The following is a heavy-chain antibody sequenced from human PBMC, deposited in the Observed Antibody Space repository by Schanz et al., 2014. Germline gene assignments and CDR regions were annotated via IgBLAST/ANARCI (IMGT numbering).Heavy chain of an antibody. D-gene: IGHD3-3*01. V-gene: IGHV3-48*01. CDR1: GFTFRGYA. CDR3: VRDSFFAFDY. J-gene: IGHJ4*02. Sequence: VQLVESGGGLVQPGGSLRLSCAASGFTFRGYAMSCVRQAPGRGLEWVSYVSRSTPDIYYADSVKGRFTMSRDNAKNSVFLQMNSLRAEDTAVYYCVRDSFFAFDYWGQGTLVTVSS. CDR2: VSRSTPDI.